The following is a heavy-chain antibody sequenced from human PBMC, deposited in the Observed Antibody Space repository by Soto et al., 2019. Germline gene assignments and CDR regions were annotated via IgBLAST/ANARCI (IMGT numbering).Heavy chain of an antibody. V-gene: IGHV1-46*01. CDR1: GYTFTSYY. CDR3: ARSYGAGTTTWKGSGMDV. D-gene: IGHD1-1*01. Sequence: ASVKVSCNASGYTFTSYYMHWVRQAPGQGLEWMGIINPSGGSTSYAQKFQGRVTMTRDTSTSTVYMELSSLRSEDTAVYYCARSYGAGTTTWKGSGMDVWGQGTTVTVSS. CDR2: INPSGGST. J-gene: IGHJ6*02.